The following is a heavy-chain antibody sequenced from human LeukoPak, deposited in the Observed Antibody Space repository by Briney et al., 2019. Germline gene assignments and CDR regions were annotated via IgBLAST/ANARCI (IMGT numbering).Heavy chain of an antibody. CDR1: GYGFTTYW. CDR3: ARRGCCSGGSCYSAPFDY. D-gene: IGHD2-15*01. CDR2: IYPGDSDT. J-gene: IGHJ4*02. V-gene: IGHV5-51*01. Sequence: GESLKISCKGSGYGFTTYWIVWVRQMPGKGLEWMGIIYPGDSDTTYTPSFQGQVTISADKSISTAYLQWSSLKASDTAMYYCARRGCCSGGSCYSAPFDYWGQGTLVTVSS.